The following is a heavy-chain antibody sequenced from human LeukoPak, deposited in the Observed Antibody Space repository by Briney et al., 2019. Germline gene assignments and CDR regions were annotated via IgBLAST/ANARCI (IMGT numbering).Heavy chain of an antibody. CDR3: ARDAVDTANAV. V-gene: IGHV3-74*01. J-gene: IGHJ6*02. CDR2: INSDGSIT. Sequence: GGSLRLPCAASGFTFTTYWMHWVRQAPGKGLVWVSHINSDGSITSYADSVKGRFTISRDNAKNTLYLQMNSLRAEDTAVYYCARDAVDTANAVWGQGTTVTVSS. CDR1: GFTFTTYW. D-gene: IGHD5-18*01.